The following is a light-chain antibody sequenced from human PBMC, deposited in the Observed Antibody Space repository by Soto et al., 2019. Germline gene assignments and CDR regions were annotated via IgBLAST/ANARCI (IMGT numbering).Light chain of an antibody. CDR3: CSYTTSSTLV. Sequence: QSALTQPASVSGSPGQSITISCTGTSSDVGGYNYVSWYQQHPAKAPKLMIYEVSNRPSGVSHRCSGSKSGNTASLTISGLQAEDEADYYCCSYTTSSTLVFGGGTKLTVL. V-gene: IGLV2-14*01. J-gene: IGLJ3*02. CDR1: SSDVGGYNY. CDR2: EVS.